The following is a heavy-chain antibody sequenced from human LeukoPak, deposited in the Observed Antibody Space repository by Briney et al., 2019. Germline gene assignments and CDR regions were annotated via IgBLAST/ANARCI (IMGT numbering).Heavy chain of an antibody. CDR1: GFTFSSYS. V-gene: IGHV3-21*01. J-gene: IGHJ4*02. D-gene: IGHD3-3*01. CDR2: ISSSSSYI. CDR3: ARGTPSYYDFWSGYIITYFDY. Sequence: GGSLRLSCAASGFTFSSYSMNWVRQAPGKGLEWVSSISSSSSYIYYADSVKGRFTISRDSAKNSLYLQMNSLRAEDTAVYYCARGTPSYYDFWSGYIITYFDYWGQGTLVTVSS.